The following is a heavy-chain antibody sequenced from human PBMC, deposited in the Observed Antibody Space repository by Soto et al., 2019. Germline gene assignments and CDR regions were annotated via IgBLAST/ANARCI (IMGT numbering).Heavy chain of an antibody. CDR3: AKDYGDPYYYYYMDV. V-gene: IGHV3-23*01. D-gene: IGHD4-17*01. CDR2: ISGSGGST. J-gene: IGHJ6*03. CDR1: GFTFSSYA. Sequence: SLRLSCAASGFTFSSYAMSWVRQAPGKGLEWVSAISGSGGSTYYADSVKGRFTISRDNSKNTLYLQMNSLRAEDTAVYYCAKDYGDPYYYYYMDVWGKGTTVTVSS.